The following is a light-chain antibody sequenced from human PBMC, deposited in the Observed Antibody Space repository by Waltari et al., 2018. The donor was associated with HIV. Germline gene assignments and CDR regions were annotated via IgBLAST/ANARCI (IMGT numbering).Light chain of an antibody. Sequence: SYVLTQPPSVSVAPGQTARITCGRDNIGSESVHWYQQKPGQAPVLVVYDGRDRPSGIPERFSGSNSANTATLPISRVEAVDEADYYCQVRDGSGDHSRVFGGGTKLTVL. CDR1: NIGSES. V-gene: IGLV3-21*02. CDR2: DGR. CDR3: QVRDGSGDHSRV. J-gene: IGLJ3*02.